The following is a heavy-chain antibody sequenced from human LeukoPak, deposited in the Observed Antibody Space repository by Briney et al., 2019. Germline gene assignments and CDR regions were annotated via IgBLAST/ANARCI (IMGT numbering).Heavy chain of an antibody. Sequence: GGSLRLSCAASGFTLTSYNMNWVRQAPGKGLEWVSSITSSSDYIYYADSVKGRFTVSRDNAKNSLYLQMNSLRAEDTAVYYCARSITMIVDWFNPWGQGTLVTVSS. V-gene: IGHV3-21*01. CDR3: ARSITMIVDWFNP. D-gene: IGHD3-22*01. CDR2: ITSSSDYI. CDR1: GFTLTSYN. J-gene: IGHJ5*02.